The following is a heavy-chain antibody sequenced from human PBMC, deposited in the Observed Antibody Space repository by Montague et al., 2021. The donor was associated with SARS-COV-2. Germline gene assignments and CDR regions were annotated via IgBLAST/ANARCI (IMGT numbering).Heavy chain of an antibody. Sequence: SETLSLTCTVSGDSISSGYFYWGWIRQPPGTGLEWVGTIHYSGITYYNPSLKSRVTISVDTSRNQFSLKLSSVTAADTAIYYCARHLAISGPAAVSDYWGQGTLVTVSS. CDR1: GDSISSGYFY. D-gene: IGHD2-2*01. J-gene: IGHJ4*02. CDR2: IHYSGIT. CDR3: ARHLAISGPAAVSDY. V-gene: IGHV4-39*01.